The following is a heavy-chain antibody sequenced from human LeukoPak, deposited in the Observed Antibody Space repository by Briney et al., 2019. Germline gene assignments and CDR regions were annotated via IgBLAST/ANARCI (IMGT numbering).Heavy chain of an antibody. V-gene: IGHV1-69*13. CDR3: ARGPRRFGELLYPWYFDY. CDR1: GGTFSSYA. D-gene: IGHD3-10*01. CDR2: IIPIFGTA. Sequence: VKVSCKASGGTFSSYAISWVRQAPGQGLEWMGGIIPIFGTANYAQKFQGRVTITADESTSTAYMELSSLRSEDTAVYYCARGPRRFGELLYPWYFDYWGQGTLVTVSS. J-gene: IGHJ4*02.